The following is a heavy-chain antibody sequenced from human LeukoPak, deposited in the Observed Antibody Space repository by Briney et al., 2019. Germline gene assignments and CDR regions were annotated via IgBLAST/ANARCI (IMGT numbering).Heavy chain of an antibody. D-gene: IGHD6-13*01. CDR1: RFTFSSYS. J-gene: IGHJ6*03. CDR3: AKDATAVPGTVYMDV. V-gene: IGHV3-21*01. CDR2: ISSSGSYI. Sequence: GGSLRLSCAASRFTFSSYSMNWVRQAPGKGLEWVSSISSSGSYIYYADSVKGRFTISRDNAKNSVYLQMTSLRAEDTALYYCAKDATAVPGTVYMDVWGKGTTVTISS.